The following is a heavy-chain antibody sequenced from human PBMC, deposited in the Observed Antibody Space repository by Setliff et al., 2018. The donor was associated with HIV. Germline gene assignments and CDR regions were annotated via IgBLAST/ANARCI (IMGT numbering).Heavy chain of an antibody. V-gene: IGHV4-39*07. Sequence: SETLSLTCTVSGGSITSNTFYWAWVRQPPGKGLEWIGSIYYGGRTYYNPSLNSRVSISTDTSKNHSSLSLTSVTAADTAVYYCARDIWAYGLMGSWGQGTLVTVSS. CDR3: ARDIWAYGLMGS. CDR2: IYYGGRT. CDR1: GGSITSNTFY. J-gene: IGHJ5*02. D-gene: IGHD4-17*01.